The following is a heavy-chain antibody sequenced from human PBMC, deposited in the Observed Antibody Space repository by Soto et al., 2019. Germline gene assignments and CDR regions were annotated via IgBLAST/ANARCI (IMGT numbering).Heavy chain of an antibody. CDR1: GGSISSGGYY. J-gene: IGHJ5*02. V-gene: IGHV4-31*03. CDR3: ASEVGGWSKAMFDP. D-gene: IGHD6-6*01. Sequence: PSETLSLTCTVSGGSISSGGYYWSWIRQHPGKGLEWIGYINYSGSTYYNPSLKSRVTISVDTSKNQFSLKLSSVTAADTAVYYWASEVGGWSKAMFDPWGQGTLVTVSS. CDR2: INYSGST.